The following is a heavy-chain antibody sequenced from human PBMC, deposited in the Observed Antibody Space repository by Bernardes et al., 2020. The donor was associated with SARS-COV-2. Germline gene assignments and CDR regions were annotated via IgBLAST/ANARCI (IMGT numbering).Heavy chain of an antibody. D-gene: IGHD2-15*01. Sequence: GGSPRLSCAGSGFTFTSHAMSWVRQAPGKGLEWVSAIRGSGDSTYYADSVKGRFTISRDISKNTLYLQMNSLRAEDTALYYCAKDKGGGSTEPSDYWGQGTLVTVSS. J-gene: IGHJ4*02. V-gene: IGHV3-23*01. CDR1: GFTFTSHA. CDR2: IRGSGDST. CDR3: AKDKGGGSTEPSDY.